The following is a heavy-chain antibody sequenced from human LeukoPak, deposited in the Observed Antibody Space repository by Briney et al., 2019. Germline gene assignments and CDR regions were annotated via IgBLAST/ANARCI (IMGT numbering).Heavy chain of an antibody. D-gene: IGHD6-19*01. CDR1: GFTFSTYW. CDR2: IKGDGSTT. V-gene: IGHV3-74*01. CDR3: ARGHASGWTRDAFDL. J-gene: IGHJ3*01. Sequence: PGGSLRLSCAASGFTFSTYWMHWVRQAPGKGLVWVSRIKGDGSTTIYADSVKGRFTVSRDNARNTLYLQMNSLGVDDTAVYYCARGHASGWTRDAFDLWGQGTMLTVSS.